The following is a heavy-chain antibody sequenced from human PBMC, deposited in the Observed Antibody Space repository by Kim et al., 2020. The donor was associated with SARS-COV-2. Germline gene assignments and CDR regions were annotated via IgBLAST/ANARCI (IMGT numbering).Heavy chain of an antibody. CDR3: TTEGQWLVQGGMDV. V-gene: IGHV3-15*01. D-gene: IGHD6-19*01. Sequence: GGSLRLSCAASGFTFSNAWMSWVHQAPGKGLEWVGRIKSKTDGGTTDYAAPVKGRFTISRDDSKNTLYLQMNSLKTEDTAVYYCTTEGQWLVQGGMDVWGQGTTVTVSS. CDR2: IKSKTDGGTT. J-gene: IGHJ6*02. CDR1: GFTFSNAW.